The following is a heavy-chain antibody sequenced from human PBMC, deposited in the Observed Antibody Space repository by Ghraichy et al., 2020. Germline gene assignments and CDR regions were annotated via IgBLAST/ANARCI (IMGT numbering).Heavy chain of an antibody. CDR1: GYTFTSYG. V-gene: IGHV1-18*04. CDR2: ISAYNGNT. CDR3: ARDYPWLRFSYYYGMDV. Sequence: ASVKVSCKASGYTFTSYGISWVRQAPGQGLEWMVWISAYNGNTNYAQKLQGRVTMTTDTSTSTAYMELRSLRSDDTAVYYCARDYPWLRFSYYYGMDVWGQGTTVTVSS. D-gene: IGHD5-12*01. J-gene: IGHJ6*02.